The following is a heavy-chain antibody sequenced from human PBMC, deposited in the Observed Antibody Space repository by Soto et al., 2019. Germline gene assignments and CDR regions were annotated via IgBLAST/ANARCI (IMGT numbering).Heavy chain of an antibody. CDR1: GYTFTGYY. D-gene: IGHD2-15*01. CDR2: INPNSGGT. CDR3: ARDRRLSEDIVVPKTPPSFLAGFDY. Sequence: ASVKVSCKASGYTFTGYYMHWVRQAPGQGLEWMGWINPNSGGTNYAQKFQGWVTMTRDTSISTAYMELSRLRSDDTAVYYCARDRRLSEDIVVPKTPPSFLAGFDYWGQGTLVTVSS. V-gene: IGHV1-2*04. J-gene: IGHJ4*02.